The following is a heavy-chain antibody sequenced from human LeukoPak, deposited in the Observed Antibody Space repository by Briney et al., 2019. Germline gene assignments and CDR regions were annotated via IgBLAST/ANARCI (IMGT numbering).Heavy chain of an antibody. Sequence: GGSLRLSCAASGFTFSSYGMHWVRQAPGKGLEWVAVIWYDGSNKYYADSVKGRFTISRDNSKNTLYLQMNSLRAEDTAVYYCARADYGDFYSDYWGQGTLVTVSS. J-gene: IGHJ4*02. D-gene: IGHD4-17*01. V-gene: IGHV3-33*01. CDR3: ARADYGDFYSDY. CDR1: GFTFSSYG. CDR2: IWYDGSNK.